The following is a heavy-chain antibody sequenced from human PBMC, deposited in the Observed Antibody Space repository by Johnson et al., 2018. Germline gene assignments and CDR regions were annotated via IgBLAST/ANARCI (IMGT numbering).Heavy chain of an antibody. J-gene: IGHJ6*03. CDR3: VKNPDSYYYFYYMDV. D-gene: IGHD1-14*01. Sequence: VQLVESGGGVVQPGRSLRLSCAASGFTFSSYGMHWVRLAPGKGLEWVALISYDGSNKYYADSVKGRFTISRDNSKNTLYLQLSSLRTEDTAVYYCVKNPDSYYYFYYMDVWGKGTTVTVSS. V-gene: IGHV3-30*18. CDR1: GFTFSSYG. CDR2: ISYDGSNK.